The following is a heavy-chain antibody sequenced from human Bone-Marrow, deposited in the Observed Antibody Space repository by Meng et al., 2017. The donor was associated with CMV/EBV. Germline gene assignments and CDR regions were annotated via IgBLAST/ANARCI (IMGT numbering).Heavy chain of an antibody. CDR3: ATPSARANSYGGAFDI. D-gene: IGHD4/OR15-4a*01. V-gene: IGHV1-69*02. CDR1: GVTFSSYT. Sequence: GVTFSSYTISWVRQAPGQGLEWMGRIIPILGIANYAQKFQGRVTITADKSTSTAYMELSSLRSEDTAVYYCATPSARANSYGGAFDIWGQGTMVTVSS. CDR2: IIPILGIA. J-gene: IGHJ3*02.